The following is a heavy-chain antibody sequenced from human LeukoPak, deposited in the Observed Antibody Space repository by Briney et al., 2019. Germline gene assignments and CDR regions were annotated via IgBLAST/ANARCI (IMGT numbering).Heavy chain of an antibody. V-gene: IGHV4-39*07. CDR3: ARDPGLDSSGYDHYFDY. CDR1: GGSISSSSYY. CDR2: IYYSGST. Sequence: SETLSLTCTVSGGSISSSSYYWGWIRQPPGKGLEWIGSIYYSGSTYYNPSLKSRVTISVDTSKNQFSLKLSSVTAADTAVYYCARDPGLDSSGYDHYFDYWGQGTLVTVSS. D-gene: IGHD3-22*01. J-gene: IGHJ4*02.